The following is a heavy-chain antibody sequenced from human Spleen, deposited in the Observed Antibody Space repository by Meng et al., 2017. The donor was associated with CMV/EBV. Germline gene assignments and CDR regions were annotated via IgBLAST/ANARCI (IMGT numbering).Heavy chain of an antibody. Sequence: GSLRLSCAVYGGSFSGYYWSWIRQPPGKGLEWIGEINHSGSTNYNPSLKIRVTISVDTSKNQFSLKLSSVTAADTAVYYCARDHSGSYGGTLYYYGMDVWGQGTTVTVSS. V-gene: IGHV4-34*01. J-gene: IGHJ6*02. CDR2: INHSGST. D-gene: IGHD1-26*01. CDR1: GGSFSGYY. CDR3: ARDHSGSYGGTLYYYGMDV.